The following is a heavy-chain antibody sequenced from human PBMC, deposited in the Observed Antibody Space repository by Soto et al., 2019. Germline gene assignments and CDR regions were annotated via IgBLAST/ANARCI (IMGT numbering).Heavy chain of an antibody. CDR2: ISYSGTTT. CDR3: AKRFTLFGEVKLSPDFDY. J-gene: IGHJ4*02. D-gene: IGHD3-3*01. CDR1: GFTFSSHA. V-gene: IGHV3-23*01. Sequence: VQLLESGGGLVQPEGSLRLSCAASGFTFSSHAMSWVRQAPVKGLEWVSAISYSGTTTYYAESVKGRFTISRDNSKNTLYLQMNSLRVEDTAIYYCAKRFTLFGEVKLSPDFDYWGQGTLVTVSS.